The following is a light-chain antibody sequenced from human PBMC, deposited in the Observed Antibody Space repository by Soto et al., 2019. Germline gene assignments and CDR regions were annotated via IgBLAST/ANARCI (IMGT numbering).Light chain of an antibody. CDR2: KAS. Sequence: DIQMTQSPSTLPAAVGDRVTITCRASQSISSWLAWYPQKPGKAPKLLIHKASTLESGVPSRFSGSGSGKEFTLTISSMQSEDFETYSCQQYQSYSYTFGQGTKLDIK. V-gene: IGKV1-5*03. CDR1: QSISSW. J-gene: IGKJ2*01. CDR3: QQYQSYSYT.